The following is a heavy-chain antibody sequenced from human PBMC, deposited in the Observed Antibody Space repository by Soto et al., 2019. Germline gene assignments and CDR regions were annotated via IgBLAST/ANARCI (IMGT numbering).Heavy chain of an antibody. Sequence: GGSLRLSCAASGISFTTYAMTWVRQAPGKGLEWVSTVAGNVSNRHYADFVKGRFTISRDNSKNTLSLQMNSLRAEDTAVYYCAGDYLRLNSLNGNYYSYGMDVWGQGTAVTVSS. CDR1: GISFTTYA. D-gene: IGHD4-17*01. CDR3: AGDYLRLNSLNGNYYSYGMDV. CDR2: VAGNVSNR. J-gene: IGHJ6*02. V-gene: IGHV3-23*01.